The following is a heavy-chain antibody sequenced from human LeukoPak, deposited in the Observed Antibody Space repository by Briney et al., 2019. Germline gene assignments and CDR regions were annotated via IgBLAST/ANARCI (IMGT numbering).Heavy chain of an antibody. V-gene: IGHV5-51*01. J-gene: IGHJ4*02. Sequence: GESLKISCRGSGYGFTSYWIVWVRQMPAKSLEWMGVIYPGDSNSRYSPSFQGQVTISADNSISIASLQRSSLKASDTAMYYCARRAHSGAMITLDYWGQGTVVTVSS. CDR1: GYGFTSYW. D-gene: IGHD5-12*01. CDR2: IYPGDSNS. CDR3: ARRAHSGAMITLDY.